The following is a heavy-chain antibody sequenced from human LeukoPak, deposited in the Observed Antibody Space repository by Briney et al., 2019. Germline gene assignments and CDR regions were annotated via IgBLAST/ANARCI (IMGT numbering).Heavy chain of an antibody. CDR3: AKVTGGHCGGDCYFDY. J-gene: IGHJ4*02. Sequence: GGSLRLSCAASGFTFSSYAMSWVRQAPGKGLEGVSAISGSGGRTYYADSVKGRFTISRDNSKNTLYLQMNSLRAEDTAVYYCAKVTGGHCGGDCYFDYWGQGTLVTVSS. V-gene: IGHV3-23*01. CDR2: ISGSGGRT. D-gene: IGHD2-21*02. CDR1: GFTFSSYA.